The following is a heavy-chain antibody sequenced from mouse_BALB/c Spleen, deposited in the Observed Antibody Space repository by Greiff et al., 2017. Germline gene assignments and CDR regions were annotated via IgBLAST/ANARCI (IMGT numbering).Heavy chain of an antibody. CDR1: GFTFSSYA. CDR2: ISSGGSYT. J-gene: IGHJ2*01. D-gene: IGHD1-1*01. Sequence: EVKLMESGGGLVKPGGSLKLSCAASGFTFSSYAMSWVRQSPEKRLEWVAEISSGGSYTYYPDTVTGRFTISRDNAKNTLYLEMSSLRSEDTAMYYCARSLYYYGSSHYFDYWGQGTTLTVSS. V-gene: IGHV5-9-4*01. CDR3: ARSLYYYGSSHYFDY.